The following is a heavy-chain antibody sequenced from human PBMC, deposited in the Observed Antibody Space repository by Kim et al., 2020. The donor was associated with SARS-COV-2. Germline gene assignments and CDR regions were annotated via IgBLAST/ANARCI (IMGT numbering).Heavy chain of an antibody. CDR1: GFTFSNFA. Sequence: GGSLSLSCAASGFTFSNFAMSWVRQAPGRGLELICTISTSVGRTDYTNSVKGRFSLSRDNSKSTLYLQMNSLRAEDTAIYYCAKARLSFFEDNWIDPWG. V-gene: IGHV3-23*01. J-gene: IGHJ5*02. CDR2: ISTSVGRT. D-gene: IGHD3-3*02. CDR3: AKARLSFFEDNWIDP.